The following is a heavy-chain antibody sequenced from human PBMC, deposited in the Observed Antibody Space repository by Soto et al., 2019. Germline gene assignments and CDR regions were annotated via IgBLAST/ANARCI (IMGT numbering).Heavy chain of an antibody. CDR1: GYTFTNYG. CDR3: ARSHSSSWSFDP. J-gene: IGHJ5*02. Sequence: ASVKVSCKASGYTFTNYGINWVRQAPGQGLEWMGWISAHNGNTHYAQKFQDRATLTRDTSTSTADLEVRSLRSDDTAVYYCARSHSSSWSFDPWGQGTLVTVSS. D-gene: IGHD6-13*01. CDR2: ISAHNGNT. V-gene: IGHV1-18*04.